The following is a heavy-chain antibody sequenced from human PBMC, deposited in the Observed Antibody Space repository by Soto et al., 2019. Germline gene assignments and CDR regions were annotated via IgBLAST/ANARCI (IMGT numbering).Heavy chain of an antibody. CDR2: IIPIFGTA. V-gene: IGHV1-69*13. J-gene: IGHJ6*02. Sequence: GASVKVSCKASGGTFSSYAISWVRQAPGQGLEWMGGIIPIFGTANYAQKFQGRVTITADESTSTAYMELSSLRSEDTAVYYCAISRSYGKSYYYYYGMDVWGQGXTVTVYS. D-gene: IGHD5-18*01. CDR3: AISRSYGKSYYYYYGMDV. CDR1: GGTFSSYA.